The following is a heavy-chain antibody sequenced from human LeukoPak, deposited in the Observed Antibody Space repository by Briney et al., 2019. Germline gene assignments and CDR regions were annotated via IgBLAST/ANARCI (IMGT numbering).Heavy chain of an antibody. D-gene: IGHD3-22*01. CDR2: TNTAGNTL. Sequence: GGSLRLSCAASGFTFSSYAMSWVRQAPGKGLEWLAYTNTAGNTLYYADSVKGRFTISRDNAKKSLYLQMNTLRAVDTAVYYCARATYDSSAVDAFDIWGQGTMVTVSP. V-gene: IGHV3-48*04. CDR3: ARATYDSSAVDAFDI. CDR1: GFTFSSYA. J-gene: IGHJ3*02.